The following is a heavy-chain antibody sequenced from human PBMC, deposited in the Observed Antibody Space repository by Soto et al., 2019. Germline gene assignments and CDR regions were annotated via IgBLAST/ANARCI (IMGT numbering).Heavy chain of an antibody. Sequence: GALRLSCVTSGISFSDSSMNWVRQAPGKGLEWLANLNRDGSETKYVDSVKGRFTISRDNARNSVYLEINNLSTEDTAVYYCASWVYSLDFGGQGAQVTVSS. D-gene: IGHD2-15*01. V-gene: IGHV3-7*01. CDR1: GISFSDSS. J-gene: IGHJ4*02. CDR2: LNRDGSET. CDR3: ASWVYSLDF.